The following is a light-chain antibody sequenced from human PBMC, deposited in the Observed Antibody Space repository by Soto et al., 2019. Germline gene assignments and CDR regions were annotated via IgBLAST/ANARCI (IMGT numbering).Light chain of an antibody. V-gene: IGLV2-14*01. CDR2: DVS. Sequence: QSALTQPASVSGSPGQSITISCTGTSSDVGGYNYVSWYQQHPGKAPKLMIYDVSNRPSGVSNRFSGSKSGNTASLTISGLQAEDEADYYCSSYTSSHYVFGTGTKLTVI. CDR1: SSDVGGYNY. J-gene: IGLJ1*01. CDR3: SSYTSSHYV.